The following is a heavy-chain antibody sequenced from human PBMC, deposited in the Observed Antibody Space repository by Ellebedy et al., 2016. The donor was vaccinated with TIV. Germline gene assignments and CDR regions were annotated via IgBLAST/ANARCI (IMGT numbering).Heavy chain of an antibody. D-gene: IGHD2-15*01. V-gene: IGHV4-59*01. CDR1: GSSITTYY. J-gene: IGHJ4*02. CDR2: IYDSVST. Sequence: MPSETLSLTCSLPGSSITTYYWSWIRQPPGKELEWIGYIYDSVSTNHNPSLKSRVTISVDTSKNQFSLKLRSVTAADTAVYYCARAAQPNCSGGRCYRIDYWGQGTLVTVSS. CDR3: ARAAQPNCSGGRCYRIDY.